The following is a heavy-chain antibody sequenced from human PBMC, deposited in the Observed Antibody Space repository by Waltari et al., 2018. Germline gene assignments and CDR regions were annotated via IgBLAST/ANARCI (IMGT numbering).Heavy chain of an antibody. CDR2: ISGSGGST. J-gene: IGHJ4*02. D-gene: IGHD3-16*01. Sequence: EVQLLESGGGLVQPGGSLRLSCAASGFTFSSYAMSWVRQAPGKGLEWVSAISGSGGSTYYADSVKGRFTISRDNSKNTLYLQMNSLRAEDTAVYYCARDFRDRTASYYVFKLDYWGQGTLVTVSS. CDR3: ARDFRDRTASYYVFKLDY. V-gene: IGHV3-23*01. CDR1: GFTFSSYA.